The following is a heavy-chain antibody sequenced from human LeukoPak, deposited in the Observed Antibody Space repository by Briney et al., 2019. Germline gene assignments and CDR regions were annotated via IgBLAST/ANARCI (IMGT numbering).Heavy chain of an antibody. D-gene: IGHD3-22*01. CDR3: ARGYYDRSGHSPFDALDI. CDR2: IYTSGST. V-gene: IGHV4-4*07. CDR1: GGSINGYQ. J-gene: IGHJ3*02. Sequence: SETLSLTCTVSGGSINGYQWSWIRQPAGKGPEWIGRIYTSGSTNYNPSLKSRVTMSVDTSKNQFSLKLSSVTAADTAMYYCARGYYDRSGHSPFDALDIWGQGTMVTVSS.